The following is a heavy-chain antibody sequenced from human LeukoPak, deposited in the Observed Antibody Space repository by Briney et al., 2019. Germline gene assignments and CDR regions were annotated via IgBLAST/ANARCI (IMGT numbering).Heavy chain of an antibody. Sequence: ASVKVSCKASGGTFSSYAINWVRQATGQGLEWMGWMNPNSGNTGYAQKFQGRVTMTRNTSISTAYMELSSLRSEDTAVYYCAREREVYGSGSYPVGMDVWGQGTTVTVSS. CDR1: GGTFSSYA. V-gene: IGHV1-8*02. J-gene: IGHJ6*02. CDR3: AREREVYGSGSYPVGMDV. CDR2: MNPNSGNT. D-gene: IGHD3-10*01.